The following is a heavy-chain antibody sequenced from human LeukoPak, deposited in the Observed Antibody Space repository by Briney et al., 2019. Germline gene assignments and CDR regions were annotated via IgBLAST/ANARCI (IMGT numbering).Heavy chain of an antibody. V-gene: IGHV4-30-4*08. Sequence: PSETLSLTCTVSGGSISSGDYYWSWIRQPPGKGLEWIGYIYYSGSTYYNPSLKSRVTISVDTSKNQFSLKLSSVTAADTAVYYCARGVVAGPSDYWGQGTLVTVSS. CDR3: ARGVVAGPSDY. J-gene: IGHJ4*02. CDR1: GGSISSGDYY. CDR2: IYYSGST. D-gene: IGHD6-19*01.